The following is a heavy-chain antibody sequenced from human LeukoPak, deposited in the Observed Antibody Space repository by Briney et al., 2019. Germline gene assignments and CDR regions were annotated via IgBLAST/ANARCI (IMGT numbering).Heavy chain of an antibody. CDR3: TTPPYGDPKRGY. CDR1: GFTFSGSA. CDR2: IRSKANSYAT. D-gene: IGHD4-17*01. J-gene: IGHJ4*02. V-gene: IGHV3-73*01. Sequence: PGGSLRLSCAASGFTFSGSAMHWVRQASGKGLERVGRIRSKANSYATAYAASVKGRFTISRDDSKNTAYLQMNSLKTEDTAVYYCTTPPYGDPKRGYWGQGTLVTVSS.